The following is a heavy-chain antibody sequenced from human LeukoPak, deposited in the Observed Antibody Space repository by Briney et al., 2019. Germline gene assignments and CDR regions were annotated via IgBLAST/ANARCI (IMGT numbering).Heavy chain of an antibody. D-gene: IGHD5-12*01. CDR2: ISGSDTST. CDR3: AKAVATTKYYFDY. CDR1: GFTFSSYA. V-gene: IGHV3-23*01. J-gene: IGHJ4*02. Sequence: GGSLRLSCAASGFTFSSYAVNWVRQAPGKGLEWVSFISGSDTSTYYADSVKGRFTISRDNSKNTLYLQLNSLRAEDTAVYYCAKAVATTKYYFDYWGQGTLVTVSS.